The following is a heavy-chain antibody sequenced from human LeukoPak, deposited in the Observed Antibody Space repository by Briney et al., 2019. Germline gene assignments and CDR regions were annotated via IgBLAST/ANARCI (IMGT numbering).Heavy chain of an antibody. CDR3: ARRGGDSSGNFGY. CDR1: GVSIRSFS. D-gene: IGHD3-22*01. CDR2: IYYSGGT. J-gene: IGHJ4*02. V-gene: IGHV4-59*08. Sequence: SQTLSLACTVSGVSIRSFSWSWIRQPAEHGLKWNGYIYYSGGTNYNPSLKSRVTVSVDTSKKQFSLRLSSVTAADTAVYYCARRGGDSSGNFGYWGQGTLVTVSS.